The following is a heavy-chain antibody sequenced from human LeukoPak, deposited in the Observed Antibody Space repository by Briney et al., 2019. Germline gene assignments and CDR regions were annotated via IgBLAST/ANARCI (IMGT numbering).Heavy chain of an antibody. CDR1: GYTFTSYD. CDR2: INPNSGST. D-gene: IGHD5-18*01. V-gene: IGHV1-2*02. Sequence: ASVKVSCKASGYTFTSYDINWVRQATGQGLEWMGWINPNSGSTNYAQKFQGRVTMTRDTSISTAYMELSRLRSDDTAVYYCARDLVDSYGPIDYYYYYMDVWGKGTTVTVSS. J-gene: IGHJ6*03. CDR3: ARDLVDSYGPIDYYYYYMDV.